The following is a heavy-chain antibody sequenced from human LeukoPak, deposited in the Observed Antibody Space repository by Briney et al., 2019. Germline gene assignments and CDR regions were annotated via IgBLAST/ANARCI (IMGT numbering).Heavy chain of an antibody. CDR3: AKEMAGFGELLALGLDV. CDR2: ISGSGSGT. V-gene: IGHV3-23*01. J-gene: IGHJ6*02. CDR1: GFTFSNYA. Sequence: GGSLRLSCAPSGFTFSNYAVIGVRQCPGKGLEWVSAISGSGSGTYYADSVKGRFSISRDNSDNTMYLEMHSLRAEDTAVYYCAKEMAGFGELLALGLDVWGQGTTVIVSS. D-gene: IGHD3-10*01.